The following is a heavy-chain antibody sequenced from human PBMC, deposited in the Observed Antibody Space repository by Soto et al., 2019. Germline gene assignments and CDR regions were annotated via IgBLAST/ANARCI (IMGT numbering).Heavy chain of an antibody. CDR2: ISYDGSNK. CDR1: GFTFSSYA. J-gene: IGHJ6*02. V-gene: IGHV3-30-3*01. Sequence: GSLRLSCAASGFTFSSYAMHWVRQAPGKGLEWVAVISYDGSNKYYADSVKGRFTISRDNSKNTLYLQMNSLRAEDTAVYYCAREKMTTLPQEHYGMDVWGQGTTVTVSS. D-gene: IGHD3-16*01. CDR3: AREKMTTLPQEHYGMDV.